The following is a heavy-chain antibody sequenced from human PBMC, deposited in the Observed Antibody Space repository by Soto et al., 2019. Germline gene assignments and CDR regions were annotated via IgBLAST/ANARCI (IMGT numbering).Heavy chain of an antibody. CDR3: ARLPSRHWVDY. V-gene: IGHV4-39*01. J-gene: IGHJ4*02. CDR1: GSSLSSSGYY. CDR2: MYYNVGT. D-gene: IGHD3-16*01. Sequence: PSNTLYLNCIVSGSSLSSSGYYWGWIRQPPGKGLEWIASMYYNVGTYYNPSLKSRVTISVDTSANQFSLKLSSVTAADTAVYYCARLPSRHWVDYWCQGTLVTVSS.